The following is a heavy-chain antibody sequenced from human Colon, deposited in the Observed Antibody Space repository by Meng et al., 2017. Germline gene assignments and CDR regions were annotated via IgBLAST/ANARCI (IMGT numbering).Heavy chain of an antibody. D-gene: IGHD2-2*01. CDR1: GYTFTSSD. CDR3: ARTAMLDS. V-gene: IGHV1-8*01. Sequence: QVQRVQSGAEVRKAGAPVKVTCKASGYTFTSSDINWVRQATGRGLEWLGWMNPNNGNTGSAQKFQGRVSMTRDTSIGTAYMELSGLTSEDTAVYYCARTAMLDSWGQGTLVTVSS. CDR2: MNPNNGNT. J-gene: IGHJ5*01.